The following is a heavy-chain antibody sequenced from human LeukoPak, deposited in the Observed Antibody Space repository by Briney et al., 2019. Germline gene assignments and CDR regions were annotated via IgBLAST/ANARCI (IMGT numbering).Heavy chain of an antibody. D-gene: IGHD1-26*01. J-gene: IGHJ4*02. CDR1: GFTFSSYA. Sequence: GGSLRLSCAASGFTFSSYAMSWVRQAPGKGLEWDSAISGSGGSTYYADSVKGRFTISRDNSKITLYLQMNSLRAEDTAVYHCAKDRDSGSYPRPLDYWGQGTLVTVSS. CDR3: AKDRDSGSYPRPLDY. V-gene: IGHV3-23*01. CDR2: ISGSGGST.